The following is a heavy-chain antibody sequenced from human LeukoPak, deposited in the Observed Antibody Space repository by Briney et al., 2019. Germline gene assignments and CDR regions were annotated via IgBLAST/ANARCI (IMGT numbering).Heavy chain of an antibody. V-gene: IGHV4-59*08. CDR2: IHSSGST. Sequence: SETLSLTCTVSAGTISSYYWNWIRQPPGKGLEWIGYIHSSGSTKYNPSLKSRVTISVDTSKNQFSLKLSSVTAADTAVYYCARKTDYYDSSGLPDYFDYWGQGTLVTVSS. J-gene: IGHJ4*02. CDR1: AGTISSYY. D-gene: IGHD3-22*01. CDR3: ARKTDYYDSSGLPDYFDY.